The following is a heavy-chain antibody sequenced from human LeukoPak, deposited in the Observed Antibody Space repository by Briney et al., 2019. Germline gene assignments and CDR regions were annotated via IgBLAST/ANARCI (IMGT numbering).Heavy chain of an antibody. Sequence: PSETLSLTCAVYGGSFSGYYWSWIRQPPGKGPEWIGEINHSGSTNYNPSLKSRVTISVDTSKNQFSLKLSSVTAADTAVYYCARGPSRMVYAKTKNWFDPWGQGTLVTVSS. CDR1: GGSFSGYY. CDR2: INHSGST. J-gene: IGHJ5*02. V-gene: IGHV4-34*01. CDR3: ARGPSRMVYAKTKNWFDP. D-gene: IGHD2-8*01.